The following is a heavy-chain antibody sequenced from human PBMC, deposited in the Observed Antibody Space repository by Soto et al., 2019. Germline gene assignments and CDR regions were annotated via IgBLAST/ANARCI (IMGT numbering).Heavy chain of an antibody. Sequence: PSETLSLTCSVSGGTISKSIWSWVRKPVGGGLEWMGRIYVTGNTDYNPSLRGRILMAVDVVKKTFSLRLTSVTAADTGVCYCVRDRCKILGQHFDHWGQGVKATVSS. CDR2: IYVTGNT. CDR1: GGTISKSI. D-gene: IGHD1-26*01. J-gene: IGHJ5*02. CDR3: VRDRCKILGQHFDH. V-gene: IGHV4-4*07.